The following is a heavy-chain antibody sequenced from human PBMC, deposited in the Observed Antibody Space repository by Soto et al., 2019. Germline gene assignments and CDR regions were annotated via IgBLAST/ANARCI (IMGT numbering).Heavy chain of an antibody. J-gene: IGHJ4*02. D-gene: IGHD6-13*01. CDR3: ATYSSLDY. CDR2: IYRGGST. CDR1: GFTVSNNY. V-gene: IGHV3-53*02. Sequence: EVQLVETGGGLIQPGGSLRLSCAASGFTVSNNYMSWVRQAPGKGLEWVSLIYRGGSTYYADSVKGRFTISRDNSKNTLYLQMNSLRAEDTAVYYCATYSSLDYWGQGTLVTVSS.